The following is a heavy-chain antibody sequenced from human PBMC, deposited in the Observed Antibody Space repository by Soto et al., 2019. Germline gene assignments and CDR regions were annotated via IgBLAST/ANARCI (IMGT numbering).Heavy chain of an antibody. V-gene: IGHV3-23*01. CDR3: AKDRDYSYYMDV. J-gene: IGHJ6*03. CDR2: ISGSGGST. Sequence: GGSLRLSCAASGFTFSSYAMSWVRQAPGKGLEWVSAISGSGGSTYYADSVKGRFTISRDNSKNTLYLQMNSLRAEDTVVYYCAKDRDYSYYMDVWGKGTTVTVSS. CDR1: GFTFSSYA.